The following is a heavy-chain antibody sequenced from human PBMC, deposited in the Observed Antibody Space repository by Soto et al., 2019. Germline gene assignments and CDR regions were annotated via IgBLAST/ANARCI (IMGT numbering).Heavy chain of an antibody. CDR2: IYTSGST. J-gene: IGHJ5*02. CDR3: VRHRTTSDWFDP. V-gene: IGHV4-4*07. Sequence: SETLSLTCTVSGGSISGYYWSCIRQPAGKGLEWIVHIYTSGSTNYNPSLKSRVTMSVDTTKNQFSLKLSSVTAADTAVYYCVRHRTTSDWFDPWGQGTLVTVSS. CDR1: GGSISGYY. D-gene: IGHD1-26*01.